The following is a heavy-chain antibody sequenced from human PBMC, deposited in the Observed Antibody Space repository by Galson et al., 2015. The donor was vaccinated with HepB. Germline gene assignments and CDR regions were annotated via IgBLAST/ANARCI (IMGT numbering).Heavy chain of an antibody. CDR2: FDPEDGET. CDR1: GYTLTELS. D-gene: IGHD6-13*01. Sequence: SVKVSCKVSGYTLTELSMHWVRQAPGKGLEWKGGFDPEDGETIHAQKFQGRVTMTEDTSTDTAYMELSSLRSEDTAVYYCATDNPRIAAAGIWYWGQGTLVTVSS. J-gene: IGHJ4*02. CDR3: ATDNPRIAAAGIWY. V-gene: IGHV1-24*01.